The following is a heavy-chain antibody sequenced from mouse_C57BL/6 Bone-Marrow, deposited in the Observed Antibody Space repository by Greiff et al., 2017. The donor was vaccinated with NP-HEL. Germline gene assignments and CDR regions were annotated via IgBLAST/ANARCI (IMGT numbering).Heavy chain of an antibody. CDR3: ARMGIYYYGSSPLTEAMDY. Sequence: EVKLVESGGGLVQPGGSLKLSCAASGFTFSDYGMAWVRQAPRKGPEWVAFISNLAYSIYYADTVTGRFTISRENAKNTLYLEMSSLRSEDTAMYYCARMGIYYYGSSPLTEAMDYWGQGTSVTVSS. CDR2: ISNLAYSI. CDR1: GFTFSDYG. J-gene: IGHJ4*01. V-gene: IGHV5-15*01. D-gene: IGHD1-1*01.